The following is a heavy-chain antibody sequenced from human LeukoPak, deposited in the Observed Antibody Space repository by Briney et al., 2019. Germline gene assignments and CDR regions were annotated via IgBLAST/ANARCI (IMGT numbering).Heavy chain of an antibody. Sequence: PGGSLRLSCAASGFTFSDYYMNWIRQAPGKGLEWISYISSSGGTIYYADSVKGRFTISRDNAKNSLYLQMNSLRAEDTVVYYCAGYSSGWFGAFHIWGQGTMVTVSS. D-gene: IGHD6-19*01. J-gene: IGHJ3*02. V-gene: IGHV3-11*04. CDR1: GFTFSDYY. CDR2: ISSSGGTI. CDR3: AGYSSGWFGAFHI.